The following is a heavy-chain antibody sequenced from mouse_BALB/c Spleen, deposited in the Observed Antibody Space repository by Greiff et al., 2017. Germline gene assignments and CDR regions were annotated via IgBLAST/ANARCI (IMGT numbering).Heavy chain of an antibody. V-gene: IGHV5-9*03. CDR2: ISSGGGNT. J-gene: IGHJ3*01. CDR1: GFTFSSYT. D-gene: IGHD2-1*01. Sequence: EVQVVESGGGLVKPGGSLKLSCAASGFTFSSYTMSWVRQTPEKRLEWVATISSGGGNTYYPDSVKGRFTISRDNAKNNLYLQMSSLRSEDTALYYCASYGNYGFAYWGQGTLVTVSA. CDR3: ASYGNYGFAY.